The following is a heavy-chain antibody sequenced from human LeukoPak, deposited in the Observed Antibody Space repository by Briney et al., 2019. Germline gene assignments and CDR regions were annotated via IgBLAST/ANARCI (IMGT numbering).Heavy chain of an antibody. V-gene: IGHV4-59*01. D-gene: IGHD3-10*01. CDR2: IYYSGST. J-gene: IGHJ3*02. CDR3: ARERGVPYYYDAFDI. CDR1: GGSISSYY. Sequence: SETLSLTCTVSGGSISSYYWSWIRQPPGKGLEWIGYIYYSGSTNYNPSLKSRVTISIDTSKNQFSLKLSSVTAADTAVYYCARERGVPYYYDAFDIWGQGTMVTVSS.